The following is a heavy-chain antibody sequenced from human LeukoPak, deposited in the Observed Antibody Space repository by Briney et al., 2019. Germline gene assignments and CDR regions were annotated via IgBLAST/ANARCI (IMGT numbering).Heavy chain of an antibody. CDR3: ARQRELAAAGTAFDD. J-gene: IGHJ4*02. CDR1: GGSISSSSYY. D-gene: IGHD6-13*01. Sequence: PSETLSLTCTVSGGSISSSSYYWGWIRQPPGKGLEWIGSIYYSGSTYYNPSLKSRVTISIDTSKNQFSLKLSSVTAADTTVYYCARQRELAAAGTAFDDWGQGTLVTVSS. V-gene: IGHV4-39*01. CDR2: IYYSGST.